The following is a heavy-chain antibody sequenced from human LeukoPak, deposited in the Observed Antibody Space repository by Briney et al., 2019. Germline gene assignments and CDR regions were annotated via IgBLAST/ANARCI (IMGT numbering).Heavy chain of an antibody. V-gene: IGHV3-23*01. D-gene: IGHD2-15*01. CDR2: ISGSGGST. Sequence: QSGGSLRLSCAASGFTFSSYAMSWVRQAPGKGLEWVSAISGSGGSTYCADSVKGRFTISRDNSKNTLYLQMNCLRAEDTAVYYCAKVREGGSWDYWGQGTLVTVSS. CDR3: AKVREGGSWDY. CDR1: GFTFSSYA. J-gene: IGHJ4*02.